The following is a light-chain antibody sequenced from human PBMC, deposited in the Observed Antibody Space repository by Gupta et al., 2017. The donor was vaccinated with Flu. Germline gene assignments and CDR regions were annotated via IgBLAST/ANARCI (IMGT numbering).Light chain of an antibody. CDR2: EDD. J-gene: IGLJ2*01. Sequence: FLLTQTPSASESPGQPVTIAGTRSSGSIATRYVQWYQQRPGSSPNTVIYEDDQRPSGVPDRFSGSSDSSSNSASLIISGRKTEDEDDYYCQAYGDTNVVFGGGTRLTVL. CDR3: QAYGDTNVV. V-gene: IGLV6-57*01. CDR1: SGSIATRY.